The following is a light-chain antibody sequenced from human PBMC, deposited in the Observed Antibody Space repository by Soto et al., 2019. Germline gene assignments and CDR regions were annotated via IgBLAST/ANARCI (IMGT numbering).Light chain of an antibody. J-gene: IGKJ3*01. CDR2: LGA. CDR1: QSLLHSNGYNY. CDR3: VQPLQTLFT. Sequence: DIVMTQSPLSLPVTPVERASISCSSSQSLLHSNGYNYLDWYLQQPGQSQVLLIYLGALRATGVPDRFSGIGSGTDFTLKISTVEAEDVGGYYDVQPLQTLFTVGPGPTVDIK. V-gene: IGKV2-28*01.